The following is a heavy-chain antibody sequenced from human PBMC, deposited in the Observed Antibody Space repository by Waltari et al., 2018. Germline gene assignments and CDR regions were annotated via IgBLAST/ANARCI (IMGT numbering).Heavy chain of an antibody. D-gene: IGHD5-18*01. V-gene: IGHV4-34*01. Sequence: QVQLQQWGAGLLKPSETLSLTCAVYGGSFSGYYWPWIRHPPGKGLEWIGEINHSGSTNYNPSLKSRVTISVDTSKNQFSLKLSSVTAADTAVYYCAKNKKRGYSSSGFDYWGQGTLVTVSS. CDR3: AKNKKRGYSSSGFDY. J-gene: IGHJ4*02. CDR2: INHSGST. CDR1: GGSFSGYY.